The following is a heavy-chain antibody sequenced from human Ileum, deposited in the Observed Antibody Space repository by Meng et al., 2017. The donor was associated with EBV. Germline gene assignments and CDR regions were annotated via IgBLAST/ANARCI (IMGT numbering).Heavy chain of an antibody. CDR3: GRDQGRELINH. D-gene: IGHD1-7*01. CDR2: VYHRGDT. J-gene: IGHJ1*01. Sequence: QAQLQGWGPGLVKPSGTLSLTCTVCGDSISSDIWWSWVRQPPGKGLEGIGEVYHRGDTNYNPSLKSRVDISVDKSKNQFYLSLFSVTAADTAVYYCGRDQGRELINHWGQGTLVTVSS. V-gene: IGHV4-4*02. CDR1: GDSISSDIW.